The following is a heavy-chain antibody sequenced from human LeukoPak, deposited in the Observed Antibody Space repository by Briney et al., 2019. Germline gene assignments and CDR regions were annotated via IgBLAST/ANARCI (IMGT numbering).Heavy chain of an antibody. CDR2: ISGSSGHT. CDR1: GFTVSSNY. J-gene: IGHJ4*02. V-gene: IGHV3-23*01. D-gene: IGHD3-3*01. CDR3: AKVGFSEMEWLLYSDH. Sequence: GGSLRLSCAASGFTVSSNYMSWVRQAPGKGLESVSAISGSSGHTYYADSVKGRFTISRDNSKNTLYLQMNSLRAEDTAVYYCAKVGFSEMEWLLYSDHWGQGTLVTVSS.